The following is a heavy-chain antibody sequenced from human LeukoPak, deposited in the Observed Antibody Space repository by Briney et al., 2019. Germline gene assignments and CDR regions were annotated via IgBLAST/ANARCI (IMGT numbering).Heavy chain of an antibody. V-gene: IGHV4-38-2*02. CDR1: GYSISSGYY. J-gene: IGHJ6*03. CDR3: ARPYGSGSYSSYYYYYMDV. Sequence: SETLSLTCTVSGYSISSGYYWGWIRQPPGKGLEWIGEINHSGSTNYNPSLKSRVTISVDTSKNQFSLKLSSVTAADTAVYYCARPYGSGSYSSYYYYYMDVWGKGTTVTISS. CDR2: INHSGST. D-gene: IGHD3-10*01.